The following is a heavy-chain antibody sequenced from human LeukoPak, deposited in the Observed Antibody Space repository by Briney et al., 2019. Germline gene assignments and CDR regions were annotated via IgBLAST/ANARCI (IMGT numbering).Heavy chain of an antibody. CDR2: ISSSGSTI. D-gene: IGHD3/OR15-3a*01. J-gene: IGHJ6*03. V-gene: IGHV3-48*04. CDR3: AREGVGRYYYYYYMDV. Sequence: GGSLRLSCAASGFTFSSYSMNWVRQAPGKGLEWVSYISSSGSTIYYADSVKGRFTISRDNAKNSLYLQINSLRAEDTAVYYCAREGVGRYYYYYYMDVWGKGATVTVSS. CDR1: GFTFSSYS.